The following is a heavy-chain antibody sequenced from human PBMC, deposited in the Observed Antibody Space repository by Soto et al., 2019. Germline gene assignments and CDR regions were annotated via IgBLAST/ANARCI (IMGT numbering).Heavy chain of an antibody. V-gene: IGHV5-51*01. Sequence: ESLKVSCEGCGYAFGSHWIAWVRQMPGKGLEWMGVIYPGDSDTRYSPSFQGQVTISVDKSITTAYLQWRSLKASDTAMYYCARGYCTATICDPWFDPWGQGTLVTVSS. CDR2: IYPGDSDT. CDR3: ARGYCTATICDPWFDP. D-gene: IGHD2-8*02. CDR1: GYAFGSHW. J-gene: IGHJ5*02.